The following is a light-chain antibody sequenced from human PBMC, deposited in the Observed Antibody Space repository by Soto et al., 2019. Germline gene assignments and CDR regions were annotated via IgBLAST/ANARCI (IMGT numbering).Light chain of an antibody. J-gene: IGKJ4*02. CDR2: ETS. Sequence: EIVLTQSPATLSLSPGERATFSCRASQTVCHSLAWYQQKPGQSPRLLIYETSTRATGIPARFSGSGSGTDFPLNSSSLEPEDFADYCCQQRKNCPLTFGGGTEVDIK. V-gene: IGKV3-11*01. CDR3: QQRKNCPLT. CDR1: QTVCHS.